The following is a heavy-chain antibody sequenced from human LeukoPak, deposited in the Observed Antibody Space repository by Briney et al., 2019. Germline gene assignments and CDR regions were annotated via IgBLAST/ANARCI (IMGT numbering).Heavy chain of an antibody. CDR1: GGSINNYY. CDR2: IQYGGRT. CDR3: ARDFFGDFDH. V-gene: IGHV4-59*01. D-gene: IGHD2/OR15-2a*01. J-gene: IGHJ4*02. Sequence: SETLSLTCTVSGGSINNYYWSWIRQPPGKGLEWIGYIQYGGRTYYSPSLKSRLTISMDLSKIQFSLKMSSVTAADTAVYYCARDFFGDFDHWGQGILVTVSS.